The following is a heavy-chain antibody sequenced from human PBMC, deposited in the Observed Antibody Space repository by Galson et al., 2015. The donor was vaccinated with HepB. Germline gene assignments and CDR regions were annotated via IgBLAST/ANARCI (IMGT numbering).Heavy chain of an antibody. J-gene: IGHJ4*02. Sequence: SLRLSCAASGFTFNTYSMSWVRQAPGRGLEWVSSISRDSTFKYYAGSVRGRFTISRDNAKNSLSLQMNSLGVEDTAAYYCASRSCSNGECQFDDWGQGTLVTVSS. D-gene: IGHD2-8*01. CDR2: ISRDSTFK. CDR1: GFTFNTYS. CDR3: ASRSCSNGECQFDD. V-gene: IGHV3-21*01.